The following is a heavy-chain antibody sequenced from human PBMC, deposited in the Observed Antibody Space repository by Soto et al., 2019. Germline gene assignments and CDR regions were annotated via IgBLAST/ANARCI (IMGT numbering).Heavy chain of an antibody. V-gene: IGHV3-23*01. CDR1: GITFSAYA. CDR2: ISGGGETT. CDR3: AKHACGGVIAAFDY. Sequence: EVQLLESGGDLVQPWGSLRLSCAASGITFSAYAMTWVRQAPGKGLEWVASISGGGETTFYTDSVKGRFTISRDNSKNTLYLQMNSLRAEDTDVYYCAKHACGGVIAAFDYWGQGTLVTVSS. J-gene: IGHJ4*02. D-gene: IGHD3-16*02.